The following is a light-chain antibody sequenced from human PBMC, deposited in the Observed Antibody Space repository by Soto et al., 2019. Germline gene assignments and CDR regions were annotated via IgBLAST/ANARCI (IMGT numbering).Light chain of an antibody. J-gene: IGKJ1*01. CDR3: QHYNSYSEA. V-gene: IGKV1-39*01. CDR1: QSISSY. CDR2: AAS. Sequence: DIQMTQSPSSLSASVVYRVTITCRASQSISSYLNWYQQKPGKAPKLLIYAASSLQSGVPSRFSGSGSGTEFTLTITNLQPDDFATYYCQHYNSYSEAFGQGTKVDIK.